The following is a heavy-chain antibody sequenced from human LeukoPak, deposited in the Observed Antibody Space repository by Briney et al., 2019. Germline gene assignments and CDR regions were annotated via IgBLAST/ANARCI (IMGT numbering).Heavy chain of an antibody. Sequence: ASVKVSCKASGYTFTGYYMHWVRQAPGQGLEWMGWINPNSGGTNYAQKFQGRVTMTRDTSISTAYMELSRLRSEDTAVYYCARGGTYYYDSSGYYYWGQGTLVTVSS. CDR2: INPNSGGT. V-gene: IGHV1-2*02. CDR1: GYTFTGYY. J-gene: IGHJ4*02. D-gene: IGHD3-22*01. CDR3: ARGGTYYYDSSGYYY.